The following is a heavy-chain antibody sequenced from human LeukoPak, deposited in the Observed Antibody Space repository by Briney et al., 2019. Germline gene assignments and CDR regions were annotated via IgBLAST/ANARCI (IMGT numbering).Heavy chain of an antibody. V-gene: IGHV3-15*01. J-gene: IGHJ3*02. D-gene: IGHD2/OR15-2a*01. CDR1: GFTFSNAW. CDR2: IKSKTDGGTT. CDR3: TTSTLLLSDAFDI. Sequence: GGSLRLSCAASGFTFSNAWMSWVRQAPGKGLEWVGRIKSKTDGGTTDYAAPVKGRFTISRDDSKNTLYLQMDSLKTEDTAVYYCTTSTLLLSDAFDIWGQGTMVTVSS.